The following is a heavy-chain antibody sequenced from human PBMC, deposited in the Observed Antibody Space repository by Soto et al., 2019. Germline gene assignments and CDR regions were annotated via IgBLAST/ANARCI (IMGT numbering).Heavy chain of an antibody. J-gene: IGHJ5*02. CDR1: GYSFTTYW. V-gene: IGHV5-51*01. CDR3: ARLGYSNYYWFDP. Sequence: GESLKISCKASGYSFTTYWIAWVRQMPGKGLEWMGIIYPADSGTRYSPSFRGQVTISADKSISTAYLQWSSLKASDTAMYYCARLGYSNYYWFDPWGQGTLVTVSS. CDR2: IYPADSGT. D-gene: IGHD4-4*01.